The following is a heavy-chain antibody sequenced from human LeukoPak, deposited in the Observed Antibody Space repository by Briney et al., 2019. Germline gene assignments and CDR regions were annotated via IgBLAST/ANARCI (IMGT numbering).Heavy chain of an antibody. D-gene: IGHD2-15*01. Sequence: AGGSLRLSWAASGFTFSSYWMHWIRQVPGKGLMWVSRINYDGSSTMYADSVKGRFTISRDNAKNTLHLQLNSLRAEDTAVYYCVKGEGYCSGGGCYRYWGQGALVSVTS. CDR1: GFTFSSYW. V-gene: IGHV3-74*03. J-gene: IGHJ4*02. CDR2: INYDGSST. CDR3: VKGEGYCSGGGCYRY.